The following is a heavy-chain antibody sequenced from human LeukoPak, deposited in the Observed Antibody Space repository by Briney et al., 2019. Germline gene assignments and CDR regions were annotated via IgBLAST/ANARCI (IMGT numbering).Heavy chain of an antibody. Sequence: SETLSLTCTVSGGSISRYYWSWIRQPPGKGLEWIGYIYYSGSTNYNPSLKSRVTISVDTSKNQFSLKLSSVTAADTAVYYCASGEGGEFFDYWGQGTLVTVSS. CDR3: ASGEGGEFFDY. J-gene: IGHJ4*02. D-gene: IGHD3-10*01. CDR2: IYYSGST. CDR1: GGSISRYY. V-gene: IGHV4-59*01.